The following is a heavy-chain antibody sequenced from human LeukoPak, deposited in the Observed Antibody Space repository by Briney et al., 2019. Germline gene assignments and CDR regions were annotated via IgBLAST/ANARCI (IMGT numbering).Heavy chain of an antibody. D-gene: IGHD6-13*01. Sequence: GGSLRPSCAASGFTFDDYAMHWVRQAPGKGLEWVSGISWNSGSIGYADSVKGRFTISRDNAKNSLYLQMNSLRAEDTALYYCAKDLGSSWTSGFDYWGQGTLVTVSS. J-gene: IGHJ4*02. CDR2: ISWNSGSI. CDR1: GFTFDDYA. V-gene: IGHV3-9*01. CDR3: AKDLGSSWTSGFDY.